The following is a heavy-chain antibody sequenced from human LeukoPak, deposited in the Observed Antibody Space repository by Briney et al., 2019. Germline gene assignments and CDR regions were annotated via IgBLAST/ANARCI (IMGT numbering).Heavy chain of an antibody. CDR1: GGSFSGYS. Sequence: SETLSLTCAVYGGSFSGYSWSWIRQPPGKGLEWVGEINHSGSTNSNPSLKSRVTISVDTSKNQFSLKLSSVTPADTAMYYCARARPQQQRVRRPLDYWGQGTLVTASS. CDR3: ARARPQQQRVRRPLDY. CDR2: INHSGST. V-gene: IGHV4-34*01. D-gene: IGHD6-13*01. J-gene: IGHJ4*02.